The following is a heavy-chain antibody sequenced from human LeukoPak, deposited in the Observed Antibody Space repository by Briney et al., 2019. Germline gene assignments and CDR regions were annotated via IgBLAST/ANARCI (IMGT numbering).Heavy chain of an antibody. CDR3: ARLAKAYSGYDYGYNWFDP. V-gene: IGHV4-34*01. CDR1: GGSFSGYY. Sequence: SETLSLTCAVYGGSFSGYYWSWIRQPPGKGLEWIGEINHSGSTNYNPSLKSRVTISVDTSKNQFSLKLSSVTAADTAVYYCARLAKAYSGYDYGYNWFDPWGQGTLVTVSS. D-gene: IGHD5-12*01. CDR2: INHSGST. J-gene: IGHJ5*02.